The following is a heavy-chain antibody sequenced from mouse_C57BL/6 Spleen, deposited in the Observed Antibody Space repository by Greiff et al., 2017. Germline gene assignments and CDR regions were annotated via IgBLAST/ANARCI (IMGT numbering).Heavy chain of an antibody. CDR2: ILPGSDST. V-gene: IGHV1-9*01. Sequence: VQLQQSGAELMKPGASVKLSCKATGYTFTGYWIEWVKQRPGHGLEWIGEILPGSDSTNYNEKFKGKATFTADTSSNTAYMQLSSLTTEDSAIYYCARYYGSSYEFAYWGQGTLVTVSA. CDR3: ARYYGSSYEFAY. CDR1: GYTFTGYW. D-gene: IGHD1-1*01. J-gene: IGHJ3*01.